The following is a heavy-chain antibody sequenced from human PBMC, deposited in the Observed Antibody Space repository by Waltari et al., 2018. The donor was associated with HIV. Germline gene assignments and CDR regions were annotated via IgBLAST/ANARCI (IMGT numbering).Heavy chain of an antibody. Sequence: QVQLVESGGGVVQPGRSLRLSCSASGFTFSTYALHWVRQGQGKGLEWVAVISYDGSNKYYADSVKGRFTISRDNSKNTLYLQMNSLRAEVTAVYYCARMHCSSTSCYTEYYYYGMDVWGQGTTVTVSS. V-gene: IGHV3-30*04. D-gene: IGHD2-2*02. CDR2: ISYDGSNK. CDR1: GFTFSTYA. J-gene: IGHJ6*02. CDR3: ARMHCSSTSCYTEYYYYGMDV.